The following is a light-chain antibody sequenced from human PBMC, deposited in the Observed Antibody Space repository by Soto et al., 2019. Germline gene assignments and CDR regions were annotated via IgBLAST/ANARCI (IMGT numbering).Light chain of an antibody. V-gene: IGLV1-47*02. CDR3: AAWDDSLSGWL. CDR1: SSNIGTNY. CDR2: SNN. J-gene: IGLJ3*02. Sequence: QSVLTQPPSASETPGQRVTISCSGSSSNIGTNYVYWYQQFPGTAPKLLIYSNNQRPSGVPDRFSGSKSGTSASLAISGLRSEDEADYYCAAWDDSLSGWLFGGGTQLTVL.